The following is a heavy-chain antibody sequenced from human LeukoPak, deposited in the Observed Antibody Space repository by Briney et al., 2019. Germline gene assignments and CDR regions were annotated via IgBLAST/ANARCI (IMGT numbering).Heavy chain of an antibody. CDR1: GASITSYY. CDR3: AAVVVSGTPYFDY. CDR2: FSYSGSA. V-gene: IGHV4-59*03. D-gene: IGHD2-21*02. Sequence: PSETLSLTCTVSGASITSYYWSWIRQPPGKGLEWIGFFSYSGSANYNPSLKSRVTISVDTSKNQFSLTLTSVTAADTAVYYCAAVVVSGTPYFDYWGQGTLVTVSS. J-gene: IGHJ4*02.